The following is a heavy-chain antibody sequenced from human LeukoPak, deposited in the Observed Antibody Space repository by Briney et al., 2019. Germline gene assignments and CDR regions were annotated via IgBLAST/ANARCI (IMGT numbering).Heavy chain of an antibody. CDR3: ARVSRMYYYGPFDY. J-gene: IGHJ4*02. V-gene: IGHV3-74*01. Sequence: PGGSLRLSCAASGFIFSNYWMHWVRRAPGKGLVWVSHIHSDGSRTSYADSVKGRFTISRDNGKNTLYLQMNSLRAEDTAVYYCARVSRMYYYGPFDYWGQGTLVTVSS. CDR2: IHSDGSRT. D-gene: IGHD3-10*01. CDR1: GFIFSNYW.